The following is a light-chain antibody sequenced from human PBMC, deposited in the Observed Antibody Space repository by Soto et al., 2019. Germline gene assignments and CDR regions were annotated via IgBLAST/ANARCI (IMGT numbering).Light chain of an antibody. J-gene: IGLJ1*01. CDR3: SSYTSISTDV. V-gene: IGLV2-14*01. CDR1: SSDVGGYNF. Sequence: QSALPQPASVSGSPGQSITISCTGTSSDVGGYNFVSWYQQHPDKAPKLMIYDVTNRPSGVSNRFSGSKSGNTASLTISGLQAEDEADYYCSSYTSISTDVFGTGTKVTVL. CDR2: DVT.